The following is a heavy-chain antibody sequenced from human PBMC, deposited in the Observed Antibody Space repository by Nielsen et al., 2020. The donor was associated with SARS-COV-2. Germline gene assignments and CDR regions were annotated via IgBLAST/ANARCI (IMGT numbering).Heavy chain of an antibody. D-gene: IGHD3-10*01. CDR2: IDTNIGKP. Sequence: ASVKVSCKASGYSFSRYPMNWVRQAPGQGLEWMGWIDTNIGKPTPAQGFTGRFVFSSDTSVSTASLQISTLRAEDTAVYYCARENSGPGGTASYGMDLWGQETTVTVSS. J-gene: IGHJ6*02. V-gene: IGHV7-4-1*02. CDR3: ARENSGPGGTASYGMDL. CDR1: GYSFSRYP.